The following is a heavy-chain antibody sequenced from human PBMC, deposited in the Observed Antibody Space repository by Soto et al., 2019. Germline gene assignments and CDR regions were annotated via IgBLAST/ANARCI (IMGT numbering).Heavy chain of an antibody. V-gene: IGHV1-2*04. CDR2: INPNSGGT. J-gene: IGHJ6*02. CDR3: ARSYDFWSGYYPHNYYYYGMDV. D-gene: IGHD3-3*01. CDR1: GYTFTGYY. Sequence: ASVKVSCKASGYTFTGYYMHWVRQAPGQGLEWMGWINPNSGGTNYAQKFQGWVTMTRDTSISTAYMELSRLRSDDTAVYYCARSYDFWSGYYPHNYYYYGMDVWGQGTTVTV.